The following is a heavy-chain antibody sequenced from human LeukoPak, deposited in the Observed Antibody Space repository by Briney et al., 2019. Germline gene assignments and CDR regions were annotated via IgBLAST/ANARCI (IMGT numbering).Heavy chain of an antibody. J-gene: IGHJ4*02. V-gene: IGHV1-46*01. CDR1: GYTFTSYY. D-gene: IGHD3-9*01. CDR2: INPSGGST. CDR3: AKDSEFYDILTGYCDY. Sequence: GASVKVSCKASGYTFTSYYMHWVRQAPGQGLEWMGIINPSGGSTSYAQKFQGRVTMTRDMSTSTVYMELSSLRSEDTAVYYCAKDSEFYDILTGYCDYWGQGTLVTVSS.